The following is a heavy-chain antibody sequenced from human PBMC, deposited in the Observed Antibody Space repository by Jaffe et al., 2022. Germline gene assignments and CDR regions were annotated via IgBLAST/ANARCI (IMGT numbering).Heavy chain of an antibody. Sequence: QVQLQESGPGLVKPSETLSLTCTVSGGSISSYYWSWIRQPPGKGLEWIGYIYYSGSTNYNPSLKSRVTISVDTSKNQFSLKLSSVTAADTAVYYCARTKNISGWRGYYFDYWGQGTLVTVSS. CDR1: GGSISSYY. CDR3: ARTKNISGWRGYYFDY. J-gene: IGHJ4*02. CDR2: IYYSGST. V-gene: IGHV4-59*01. D-gene: IGHD6-19*01.